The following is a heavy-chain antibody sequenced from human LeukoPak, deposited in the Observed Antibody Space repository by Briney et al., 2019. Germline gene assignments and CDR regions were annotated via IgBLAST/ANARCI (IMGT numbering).Heavy chain of an antibody. J-gene: IGHJ4*02. CDR2: IYPGESDT. Sequence: GESLKTSCKGSGYSSTNYSIGCVRQMPGKGLEWMGIIYPGESDTRYSPSFQGQVTISADKSISTGCLQWSSLKASDTAMYYCGRGLKFDYWGQGTLVTVSS. V-gene: IGHV5-51*01. CDR1: GYSSTNYS. CDR3: GRGLKFDY.